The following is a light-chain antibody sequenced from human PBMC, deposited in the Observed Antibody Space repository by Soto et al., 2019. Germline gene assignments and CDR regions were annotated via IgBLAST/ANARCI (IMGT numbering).Light chain of an antibody. CDR2: GTS. CDR3: EYYGTSIT. J-gene: IGKJ4*01. CDR1: QSISNAH. Sequence: ELVVTQSPVTLSLSPGERVTLACRASQSISNAHFAWYQQKSGQPSRLLIHGTSNRATGIPDRFSGSGSGTDFTLTFTRLEPEDFAVYYCEYYGTSITFGGGTKVDIK. V-gene: IGKV3-20*01.